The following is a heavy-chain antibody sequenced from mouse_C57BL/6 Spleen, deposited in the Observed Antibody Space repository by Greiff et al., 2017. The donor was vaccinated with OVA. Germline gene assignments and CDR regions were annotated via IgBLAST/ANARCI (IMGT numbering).Heavy chain of an antibody. CDR2: IDPSDSET. V-gene: IGHV1-52*01. Sequence: QVQLQQPGAELVRPGSSVKLSCKASGYTFTSYWMHWVKQRPIQGLEWIGNIDPSDSETHYNQKFKDKATLTVDKSSSTAYMQLSSLTSEDSAVYYCASGASYDYDGVYWYFDVWGTGTTVTVSS. J-gene: IGHJ1*03. CDR3: ASGASYDYDGVYWYFDV. CDR1: GYTFTSYW. D-gene: IGHD2-4*01.